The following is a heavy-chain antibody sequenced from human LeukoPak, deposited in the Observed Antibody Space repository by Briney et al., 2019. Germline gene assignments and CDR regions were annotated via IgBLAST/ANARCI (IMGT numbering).Heavy chain of an antibody. CDR1: GFTFSDYN. V-gene: IGHV3-11*04. CDR2: ISRSGSTK. D-gene: IGHD4-17*01. CDR3: ARDYGDYEPGRHHYYYYYMDV. J-gene: IGHJ6*03. Sequence: AGGSLRLSCAASGFTFSDYNMRWIRQAPGKGLEWVSSISRSGSTKYYADSVKGRFTISRDNAKNSLFLQMNSLRAEDTAVYYCARDYGDYEPGRHHYYYYYMDVWGKGTTVTVSS.